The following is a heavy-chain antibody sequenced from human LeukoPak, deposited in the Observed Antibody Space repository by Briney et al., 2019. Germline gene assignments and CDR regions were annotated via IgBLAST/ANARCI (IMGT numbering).Heavy chain of an antibody. Sequence: GGSLRLSCAASGFTFSSYAMSWVRQAPGKGLEWVSAISGSGGSTYYADSVKGRFTISRDNSKNTLYLQMNSLRAEDTAVYYCAKDWGYTTMVSYYFDYWGQGALVTVSS. CDR2: ISGSGGST. CDR3: AKDWGYTTMVSYYFDY. D-gene: IGHD5-18*01. J-gene: IGHJ4*02. V-gene: IGHV3-23*01. CDR1: GFTFSSYA.